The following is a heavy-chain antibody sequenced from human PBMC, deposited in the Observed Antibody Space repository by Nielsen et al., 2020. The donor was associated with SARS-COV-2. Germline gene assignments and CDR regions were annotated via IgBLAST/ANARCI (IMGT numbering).Heavy chain of an antibody. J-gene: IGHJ3*02. Sequence: GESLKISCEASGYRFTSYWIAWVRQMPGKGLEWMGIIYPGDSDTRYSPSFQDQVTISADKSISTAYLQWASLTASDTAMYYCARHNSLVDPMDIWGQGTVVTVSS. D-gene: IGHD3-16*01. V-gene: IGHV5-51*01. CDR3: ARHNSLVDPMDI. CDR2: IYPGDSDT. CDR1: GYRFTSYW.